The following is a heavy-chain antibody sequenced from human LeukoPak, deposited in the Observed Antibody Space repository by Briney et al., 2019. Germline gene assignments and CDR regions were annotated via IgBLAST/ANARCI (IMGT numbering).Heavy chain of an antibody. CDR2: ISGDGDTT. CDR1: GFTFDDYA. J-gene: IGHJ4*02. Sequence: GSLRLSCAASGFTFDDYAMHWVRQAPGKGLTWVSLISGDGDTTYYADSVKGRFTISRDNSKNSLYLQMHSLRIEDTALYYCAKRGSGWYYFDNWGQGTLVTVSS. V-gene: IGHV3-43*02. CDR3: AKRGSGWYYFDN. D-gene: IGHD6-19*01.